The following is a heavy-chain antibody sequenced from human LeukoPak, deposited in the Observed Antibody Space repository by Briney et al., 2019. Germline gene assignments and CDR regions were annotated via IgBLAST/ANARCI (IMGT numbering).Heavy chain of an antibody. CDR3: ARRGYCISSSCSLDY. CDR1: GYTFANYY. J-gene: IGHJ4*02. D-gene: IGHD2-2*01. V-gene: IGHV1-46*01. Sequence: ASVKVSCKASGYTFANYYIHWVRQAPEEWLEWMGIINPNGAGASYAQKFQGRVTLTRDTSTSTVYMDLSSLRSEDTAVYYCARRGYCISSSCSLDYWGQGTLVTVSS. CDR2: INPNGAGA.